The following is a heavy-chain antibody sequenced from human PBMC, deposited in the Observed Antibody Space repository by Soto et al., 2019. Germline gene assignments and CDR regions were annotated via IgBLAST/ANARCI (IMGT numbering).Heavy chain of an antibody. CDR1: GYTFTSYA. CDR2: SNAGNGNT. CDR3: ARDGFCTIFRLVMSCFDS. V-gene: IGHV1-3*02. D-gene: IGHD3-9*01. J-gene: IGHJ5*01. Sequence: ASVKVSCKASGYTFTSYAMHWVRQAPGQRLEWMGWSNAGNGNTKYSQEFQGRVTITRDTSASTAYMELSSLRSEDMAVYYCARDGFCTIFRLVMSCFDSSDPGTLVTVST.